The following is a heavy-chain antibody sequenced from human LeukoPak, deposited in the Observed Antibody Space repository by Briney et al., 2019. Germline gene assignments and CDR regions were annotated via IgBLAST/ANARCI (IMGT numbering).Heavy chain of an antibody. CDR2: ISSSTGYI. CDR1: GFSFSSYN. D-gene: IGHD3-9*01. Sequence: GGSLRLSCAASGFSFSSYNMNWVRQAPGKGLEWVSSISSSTGYIYYADSVKGRFTISRDNAKNSLYLQMNSPRAEDTAVYYCARPRDYDILTGSLYWGQGTLVTVSS. CDR3: ARPRDYDILTGSLY. J-gene: IGHJ4*02. V-gene: IGHV3-21*01.